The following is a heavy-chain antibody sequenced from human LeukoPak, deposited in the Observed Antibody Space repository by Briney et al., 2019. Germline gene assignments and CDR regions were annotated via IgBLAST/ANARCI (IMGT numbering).Heavy chain of an antibody. CDR3: AKAQYDDFWSGYSIGGYYFDF. Sequence: GGSLRLSCAASGFTFDDYAMHWVRQAPGKGLEWVTDISWNSGSIGYVDSVKGRFTISRDNAKNSLYLQMNSLRAEDTALYCCAKAQYDDFWSGYSIGGYYFDFWGQGTLVTVSS. V-gene: IGHV3-9*01. J-gene: IGHJ4*02. CDR1: GFTFDDYA. D-gene: IGHD3-3*01. CDR2: ISWNSGSI.